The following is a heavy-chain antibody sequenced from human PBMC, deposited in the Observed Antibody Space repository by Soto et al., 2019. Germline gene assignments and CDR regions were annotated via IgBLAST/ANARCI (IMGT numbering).Heavy chain of an antibody. V-gene: IGHV3-74*01. Sequence: EVQLEESGGGLVQPGGSVRLSCAASGFIFTNYWMHWVRQAPGKGLVWVSRISSDGSGTNNAESVRGRFTISRDNSKNTVYLQVSSLRAEDTAVYYCERGICGRYDNDFWGQGTQVTVSA. CDR3: ERGICGRYDNDF. D-gene: IGHD3-9*01. CDR1: GFIFTNYW. J-gene: IGHJ4*02. CDR2: ISSDGSGT.